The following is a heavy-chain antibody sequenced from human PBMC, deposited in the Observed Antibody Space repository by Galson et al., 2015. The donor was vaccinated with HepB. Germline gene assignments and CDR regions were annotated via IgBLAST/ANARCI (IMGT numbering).Heavy chain of an antibody. CDR1: GFTFSSYG. D-gene: IGHD1-26*01. CDR2: ISYDYSDK. V-gene: IGHV3-30*18. J-gene: IGHJ4*02. CDR3: AKPARYSGTYDYFDY. Sequence: SLRLSCAVSGFTFSSYGMHWVRQAPGKGLEWVAVISYDYSDKYYADSVKGRFTISRDNSKNTLYLQMNSLRPEDTAVYYCAKPARYSGTYDYFDYWGQGTLVTVSS.